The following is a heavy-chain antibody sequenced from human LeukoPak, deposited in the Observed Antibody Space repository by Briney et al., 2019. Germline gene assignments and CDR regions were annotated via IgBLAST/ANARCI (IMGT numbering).Heavy chain of an antibody. Sequence: SETLSLTCTVSGGSISSSSDYWGWIREPPGRGREGIGRTLDRGSTYCNPSLKSRVTRSVDTSKNQFSLKLSSVTAADTAVYYCARLTASFTTVTARNPTDYWGQGTLVTVSS. V-gene: IGHV4-39*01. CDR1: GGSISSSSDY. CDR2: TLDRGST. J-gene: IGHJ4*02. CDR3: ARLTASFTTVTARNPTDY. D-gene: IGHD4-17*01.